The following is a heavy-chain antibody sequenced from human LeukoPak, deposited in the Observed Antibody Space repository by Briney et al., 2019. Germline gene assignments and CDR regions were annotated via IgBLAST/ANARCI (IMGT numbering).Heavy chain of an antibody. CDR3: AREGQLVHEYYYDSSGLWAFDI. CDR2: INTDGSST. Sequence: GGSLRLSCAASGFTFSSYWMHWVRQAPGKGLVWVSRINTDGSSTSYADSVKGRFTISRDNAKNTLYLQMNSLRAEDTAVYYCAREGQLVHEYYYDSSGLWAFDIWGQGTMVTVSS. V-gene: IGHV3-74*01. D-gene: IGHD3-22*01. J-gene: IGHJ3*02. CDR1: GFTFSSYW.